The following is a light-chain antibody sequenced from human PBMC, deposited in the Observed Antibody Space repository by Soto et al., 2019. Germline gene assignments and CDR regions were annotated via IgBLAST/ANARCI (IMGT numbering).Light chain of an antibody. Sequence: QLVLTQPPSVSGAPGQRVTISCTGSSSNIGAGYDVHWYQQLPGTAPKLLIYGNSNRPSGVPDRFSGSKSGTSASLAITGHQAEDEADYYCQSYDSSLSGSVFGGGTKVTVL. CDR2: GNS. V-gene: IGLV1-40*01. CDR3: QSYDSSLSGSV. J-gene: IGLJ3*02. CDR1: SSNIGAGYD.